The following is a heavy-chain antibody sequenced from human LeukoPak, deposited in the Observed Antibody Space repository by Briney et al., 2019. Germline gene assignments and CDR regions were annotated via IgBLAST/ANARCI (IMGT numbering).Heavy chain of an antibody. CDR3: ATLLLWFGELYLDY. J-gene: IGHJ4*02. CDR2: IYYSGST. V-gene: IGHV4-31*03. D-gene: IGHD3-10*01. Sequence: TLSLTCTVSGGSISSGGYYWSWIRQHPGKGLEWIGYIYYSGSTYYNPSLKSRVTISVDTSKNQFSLKLSSVTAADTAVYYCATLLLWFGELYLDYWGQGTLVTVS. CDR1: GGSISSGGYY.